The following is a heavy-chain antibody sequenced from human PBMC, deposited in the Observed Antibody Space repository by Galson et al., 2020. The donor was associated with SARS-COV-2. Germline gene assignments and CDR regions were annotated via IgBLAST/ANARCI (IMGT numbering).Heavy chain of an antibody. CDR3: AKAFTMVRGVIIWSPSSLSHYGMDV. CDR1: GFTSSSYG. CDR2: ISYDGSNK. D-gene: IGHD3-10*01. Sequence: GGSLRLSCAASGFTSSSYGMHWVRQAPGKGLEWVAVISYDGSNKYYADSVKGRFTISRDNSKNTLYLQMNSLRAEDTAVYYCAKAFTMVRGVIIWSPSSLSHYGMDVWGQGTTVTVSS. V-gene: IGHV3-30*18. J-gene: IGHJ6*02.